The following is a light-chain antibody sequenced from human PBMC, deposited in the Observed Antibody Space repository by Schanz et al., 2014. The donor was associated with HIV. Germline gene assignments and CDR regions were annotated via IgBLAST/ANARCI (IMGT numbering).Light chain of an antibody. V-gene: IGLV1-40*01. Sequence: QSVLTQPPSVSGAPGQNITISCTGSSSNIGAGYEIFWYQQLPGTAPKLLIYRPSGVPDRFSGSKSGTSASLAITGLQAEDEADYYCQSYDSSLRGSVFGGGTQLTVL. CDR1: SSNIGAGYE. CDR3: QSYDSSLRGSV. J-gene: IGLJ7*01.